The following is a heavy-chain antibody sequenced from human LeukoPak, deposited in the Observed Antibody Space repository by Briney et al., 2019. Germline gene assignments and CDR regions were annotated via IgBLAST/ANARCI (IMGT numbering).Heavy chain of an antibody. CDR2: ISSSGSTI. D-gene: IGHD3-10*01. V-gene: IGHV3-48*03. CDR1: GFTFSSYE. Sequence: TGGSLRLSCAASGFTFSSYEMNWVRQAPGKGLEWVSYISSSGSTIYYADSVKGRFTISRDDSKNTLYLQMNSLRVEDTAVYYCAHMTWFGDTRRVGGQGTLVTVSS. CDR3: AHMTWFGDTRRV. J-gene: IGHJ4*02.